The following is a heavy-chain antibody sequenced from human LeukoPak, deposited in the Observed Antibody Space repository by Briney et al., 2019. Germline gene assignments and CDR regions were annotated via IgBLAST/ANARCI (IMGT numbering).Heavy chain of an antibody. CDR2: IRYDGSNK. V-gene: IGHV3-30*02. CDR1: GFTFSSYG. Sequence: SGGSLRLSCAASGFTFSSYGMHWVRQAPGKGLEWVAFIRYDGSNKYYADSVKGRFTISRDNSKNTLYLQMNSLRAEDTAVYYCAKDGITIFGVVILLDYWGQGTLVTVSS. D-gene: IGHD3-3*01. CDR3: AKDGITIFGVVILLDY. J-gene: IGHJ4*02.